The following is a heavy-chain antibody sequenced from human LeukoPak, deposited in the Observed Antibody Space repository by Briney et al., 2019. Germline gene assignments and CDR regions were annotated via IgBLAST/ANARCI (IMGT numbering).Heavy chain of an antibody. CDR3: ARGDYYDSSGPKGDWFDP. J-gene: IGHJ5*02. CDR2: IIPILGIA. Sequence: GASVKVSCKASGGTFSSYAISWVRQAPGQGLEWMGRIIPILGIANYAQKFQGRVTITADKSTSTAYMELSSLRSEDTAVYYCARGDYYDSSGPKGDWFDPWGQGTLVTVSS. V-gene: IGHV1-69*04. CDR1: GGTFSSYA. D-gene: IGHD3-22*01.